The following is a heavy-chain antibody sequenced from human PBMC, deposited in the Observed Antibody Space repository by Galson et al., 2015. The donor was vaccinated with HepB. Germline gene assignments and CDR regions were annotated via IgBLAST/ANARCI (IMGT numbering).Heavy chain of an antibody. J-gene: IGHJ4*02. Sequence: SETLSLTCTVSGGSISSYYWSWIRQPPGKGLEWIGYIYYSGSTNYNPSLKSRVTISVDTSKNQFSLKLSSVTAADTAVYYCAGLRYNWNYATRDATFDYWGQGTLVTVSS. D-gene: IGHD1-7*01. CDR2: IYYSGST. V-gene: IGHV4-59*01. CDR1: GGSISSYY. CDR3: AGLRYNWNYATRDATFDY.